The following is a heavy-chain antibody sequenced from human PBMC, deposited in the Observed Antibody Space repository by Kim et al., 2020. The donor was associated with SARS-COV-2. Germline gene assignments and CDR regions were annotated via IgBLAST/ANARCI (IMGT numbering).Heavy chain of an antibody. J-gene: IGHJ4*02. V-gene: IGHV4-34*01. CDR1: GVSFSGYY. Sequence: SETLSLTCAVYGVSFSGYYWSWIRQPPGKGLEWIGEINHSGSTNYNPSLKSRVTISVDTSKNQFSLKLSSVTAADTAVYYCAREAWYSYPDYWGQGTLVTVSS. D-gene: IGHD5-18*01. CDR3: AREAWYSYPDY. CDR2: INHSGST.